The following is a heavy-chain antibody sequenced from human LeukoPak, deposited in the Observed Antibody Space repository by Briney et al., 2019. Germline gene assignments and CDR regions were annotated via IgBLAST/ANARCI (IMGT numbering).Heavy chain of an antibody. CDR3: ARTSYYYDSSGYGAFDAFDI. CDR1: GYSFTSYW. Sequence: GESLKISCKGPGYSFTSYWIGWVRQMPGKGLEWMGIIYPGDSDTRYSPSFQGQVTISADKSISTAYLQWSSLKASDTAMYYCARTSYYYDSSGYGAFDAFDIWGQGTMVTVSS. V-gene: IGHV5-51*01. CDR2: IYPGDSDT. J-gene: IGHJ3*02. D-gene: IGHD3-22*01.